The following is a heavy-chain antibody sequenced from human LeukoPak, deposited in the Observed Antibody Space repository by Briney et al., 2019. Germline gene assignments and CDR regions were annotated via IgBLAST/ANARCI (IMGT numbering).Heavy chain of an antibody. CDR3: ARNPPHYYDSSGRMGAFDV. CDR1: GGFISSGGYY. V-gene: IGHV4-39*01. D-gene: IGHD3-22*01. Sequence: PSETLSLTCVVSGGFISSGGYYWGWIPHPPEKGLEGIGSVHHSGITYYNTSLKSRVTISVDKSKNQLSLELTSVTAADTAVYYCARNPPHYYDSSGRMGAFDVWGQGTMVTVSS. J-gene: IGHJ3*01. CDR2: VHHSGIT.